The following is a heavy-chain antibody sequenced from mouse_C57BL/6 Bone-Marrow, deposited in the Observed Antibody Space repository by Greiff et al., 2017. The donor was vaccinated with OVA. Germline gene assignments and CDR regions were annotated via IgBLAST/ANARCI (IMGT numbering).Heavy chain of an antibody. Sequence: EVHLVESGGGLVQPGGSLKLSCAASGFTFSDYYMYWVRQTPEKRLEWVAYISNGGGSTYYPDTVKGRFTISRDNAKNTLYLQMSRLKSEDTAMYYCARQWDYWGQGTSVTVSS. CDR3: ARQWDY. J-gene: IGHJ4*01. CDR1: GFTFSDYY. V-gene: IGHV5-12*01. CDR2: ISNGGGST.